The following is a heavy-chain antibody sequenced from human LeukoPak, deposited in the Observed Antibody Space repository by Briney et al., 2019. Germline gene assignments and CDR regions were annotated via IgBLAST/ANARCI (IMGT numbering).Heavy chain of an antibody. CDR1: GFTFSSYA. CDR2: ISGTSDTK. CDR3: AKADATIGGAFDI. D-gene: IGHD3-3*01. V-gene: IGHV3-23*01. Sequence: PGGSLRLSCAASGFTFSSYAMSWVRQAPGKGLEWVSIISGTSDTKQYGDSVRGRFTTSRDNPRNTLYLQMNSLRADDTAVYYCAKADATIGGAFDIWGQGTMVTVSS. J-gene: IGHJ3*02.